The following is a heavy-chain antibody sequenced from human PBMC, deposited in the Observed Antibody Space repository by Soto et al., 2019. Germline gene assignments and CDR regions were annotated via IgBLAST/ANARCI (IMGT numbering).Heavy chain of an antibody. CDR1: GASIRRYY. Sequence: KPSETRSRTCSVSGASIRRYYWHWSRQPPGKGLEWIGYVYTSDYTIYSSSLKSRVTISVDTSKSQFYLRLNSVTAADTAVYYCASSAGHPGDFFYYNGMDVWGQGTTVTVSS. CDR2: VYTSDYT. D-gene: IGHD3-10*01. V-gene: IGHV4-4*08. J-gene: IGHJ6*02. CDR3: ASSAGHPGDFFYYNGMDV.